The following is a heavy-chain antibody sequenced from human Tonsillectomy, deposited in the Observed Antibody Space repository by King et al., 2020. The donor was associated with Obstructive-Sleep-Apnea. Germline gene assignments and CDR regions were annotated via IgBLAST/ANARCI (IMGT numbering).Heavy chain of an antibody. CDR3: ARDDNSGWYQGWFDP. CDR2: IKQDGSEK. CDR1: GFTFSSYW. J-gene: IGHJ5*02. D-gene: IGHD6-19*01. Sequence: VQLVESGGGLVQPGGSLRLSCAASGFTFSSYWMSWVRQAPGKWLEWVANIKQDGSEKYYVDSVKGRFTISRDNAKNSLFLQMNSLRAEDTAVYYCARDDNSGWYQGWFDPWGQGTLVTVSS. V-gene: IGHV3-7*01.